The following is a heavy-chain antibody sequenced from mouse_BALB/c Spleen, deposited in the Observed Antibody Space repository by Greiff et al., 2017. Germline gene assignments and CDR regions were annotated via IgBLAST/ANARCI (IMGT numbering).Heavy chain of an antibody. CDR3: ARYGILYGSSLYYFDY. Sequence: QVQLQQPGAELVKPGAPVKLSCKASGYTFTSYWMNWVKQRPGRGLEWIGRIDPSDSETHYNQKFKDKATLTVDKSSSTAYIQLSSLTSEDSAVYYCARYGILYGSSLYYFDYWGQGTTLTVSS. J-gene: IGHJ2*01. D-gene: IGHD1-1*01. CDR1: GYTFTSYW. V-gene: IGHV1-69*02. CDR2: IDPSDSET.